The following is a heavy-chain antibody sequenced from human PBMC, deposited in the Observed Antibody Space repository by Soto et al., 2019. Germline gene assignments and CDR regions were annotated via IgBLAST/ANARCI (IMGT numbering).Heavy chain of an antibody. V-gene: IGHV3-21*01. CDR3: ARDGRLQPQRTYYYYYGMDV. CDR1: GFTFGSYS. CDR2: ISSSSSYI. Sequence: PGGSLRLSCAASGFTFGSYSMNWVRQAPGKGLEWVSSISSSSSYIYYADSVKGRFTISRDNAKNSLYLQMNSLRAEDTAVYYCARDGRLQPQRTYYYYYGMDVWGQGTTVTVSS. J-gene: IGHJ6*02.